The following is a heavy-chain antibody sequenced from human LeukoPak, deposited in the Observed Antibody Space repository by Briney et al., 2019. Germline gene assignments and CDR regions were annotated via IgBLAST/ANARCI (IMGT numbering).Heavy chain of an antibody. CDR3: VPGGSGSSKYWVF. CDR2: IDSDGGDK. J-gene: IGHJ4*02. Sequence: PGGSLTLSCAASDFTLSPYWMTWVRQAPGRGLEWVANIDSDGGDKYYGDSVKGRFSISRDNAENSLFLQMNNLRVEDSAVYYCVPGGSGSSKYWVFWGQGTLVTVSS. V-gene: IGHV3-7*01. CDR1: DFTLSPYW. D-gene: IGHD2-8*02.